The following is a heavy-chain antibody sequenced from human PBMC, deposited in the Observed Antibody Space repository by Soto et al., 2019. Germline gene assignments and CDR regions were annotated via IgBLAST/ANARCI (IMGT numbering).Heavy chain of an antibody. CDR1: GYTFTSYG. Sequence: ASVKVSCKASGYTFTSYGISWVRQAPGQGLEWMGWISAYNGNTNYAQKLQGRVTMTTDTSTSTAYMELRSLRSDDTAVYYCARDRYIVVVVAATPTLDYWGQGTLVTVSS. V-gene: IGHV1-18*01. CDR3: ARDRYIVVVVAATPTLDY. D-gene: IGHD2-15*01. J-gene: IGHJ4*02. CDR2: ISAYNGNT.